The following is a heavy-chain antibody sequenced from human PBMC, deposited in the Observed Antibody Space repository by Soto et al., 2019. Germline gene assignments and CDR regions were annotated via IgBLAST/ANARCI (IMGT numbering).Heavy chain of an antibody. CDR3: ARDRKYYYDSSGYSY. CDR1: GGSISSGDYY. Sequence: QVQLQESGPGLVKPSQTLSLTCTVSGGSISSGDYYWSWIRQPPGKGLEWIGYIYYSGRTYYNPSLKSRVTISVDTSKNQFSLKLSSVTAADTAVYYCARDRKYYYDSSGYSYWGQGTLVTVSS. J-gene: IGHJ4*02. V-gene: IGHV4-30-4*01. D-gene: IGHD3-22*01. CDR2: IYYSGRT.